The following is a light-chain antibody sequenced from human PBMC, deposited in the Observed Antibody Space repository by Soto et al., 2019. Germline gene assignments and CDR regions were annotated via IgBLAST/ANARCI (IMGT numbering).Light chain of an antibody. J-gene: IGKJ1*01. Sequence: AIRMTNSPSSLSASPGDRVTITCLASQGISNYLAWYQQKPGKAPKLLIYEESTLHSGVPSRFSGRKSGTEFTLTISSLQPDDFATYYCQQCDSYSGTFGQGTKVDIK. V-gene: IGKV1-8*01. CDR1: QGISNY. CDR2: EES. CDR3: QQCDSYSGT.